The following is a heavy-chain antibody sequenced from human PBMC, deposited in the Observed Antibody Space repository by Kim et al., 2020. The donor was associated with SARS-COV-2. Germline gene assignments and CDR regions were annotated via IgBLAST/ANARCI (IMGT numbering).Heavy chain of an antibody. CDR2: DPGGGGRT. J-gene: IGHJ5*02. V-gene: IGHV3-23*01. Sequence: GWSLRLSCGASGFTVNNFAMSWVRQAPGKGLEWVSTDPGGGGRTFYADSVKGRFTISRDNSKNTVFLQMNSVRAEDTAVYYCAREGARDMVRGVLILNWFDPWGQGTLVTVSS. CDR1: GFTVNNFA. D-gene: IGHD3-10*01. CDR3: AREGARDMVRGVLILNWFDP.